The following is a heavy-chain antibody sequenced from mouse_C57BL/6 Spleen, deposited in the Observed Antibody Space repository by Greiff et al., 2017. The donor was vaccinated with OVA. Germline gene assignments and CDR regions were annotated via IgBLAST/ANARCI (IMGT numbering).Heavy chain of an antibody. V-gene: IGHV1-53*01. CDR2: INPSNGGT. CDR1: GYTFTSYW. Sequence: QVQLQQPGTELVKPGASVKLSCKASGYTFTSYWMHWVKQRPGQGLEWIGNINPSNGGTKYNAKFKSKATLTVDKSSSTAYMQLSSLTSEDSAVYYCASGIYYGNYVLDYWGKGTTLTVSS. CDR3: ASGIYYGNYVLDY. J-gene: IGHJ2*01. D-gene: IGHD2-1*01.